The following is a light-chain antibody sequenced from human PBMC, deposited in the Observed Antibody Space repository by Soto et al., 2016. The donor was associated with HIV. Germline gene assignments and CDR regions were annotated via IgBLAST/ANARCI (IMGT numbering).Light chain of an antibody. V-gene: IGKV1-NL1*01. CDR3: QQYYTTPLT. CDR1: QGISNS. CDR2: AAS. J-gene: IGKJ4*01. Sequence: IQMTQSPSSLSASVGDRVTITCRANQGISNSLAWYQQTPGKAPKLLVHAASRLESGVPSRFSGSGSGTDFTLTTSSLQPEDFANYYCQQYYTTPLTFGGGTKLEIK.